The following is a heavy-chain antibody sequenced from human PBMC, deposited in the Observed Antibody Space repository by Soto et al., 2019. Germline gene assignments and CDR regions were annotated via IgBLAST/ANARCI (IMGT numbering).Heavy chain of an antibody. CDR2: INWNSAYI. CDR3: VATYYYGSGRAY. Sequence: EVQLVESGGGLVQPGRSLRLSCAGSGFTIDDYAMHWVRQAPGQGLEWVSGINWNSAYIGYADSVKGRFTISRDNAKNSLFLQMNSLRAEDTALYYCVATYYYGSGRAYWGQGTLVTVSS. V-gene: IGHV3-9*01. CDR1: GFTIDDYA. D-gene: IGHD3-10*01. J-gene: IGHJ4*02.